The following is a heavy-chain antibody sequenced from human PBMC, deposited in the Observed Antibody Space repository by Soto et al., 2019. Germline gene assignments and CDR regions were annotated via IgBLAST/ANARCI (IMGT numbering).Heavy chain of an antibody. CDR2: IGGRGNSA. Sequence: GGSLRLSCAASGFIFTNYAMNWVRQAPGKGLEWVSVIGGRGNSAYYADSVQGRFTISRDNSKNTLSLQMSSLTADDTAIYYCAKGGEARSYYYAMHVWGQWTPVTVCS. CDR1: GFIFTNYA. J-gene: IGHJ6*02. CDR3: AKGGEARSYYYAMHV. V-gene: IGHV3-23*01. D-gene: IGHD3-10*01.